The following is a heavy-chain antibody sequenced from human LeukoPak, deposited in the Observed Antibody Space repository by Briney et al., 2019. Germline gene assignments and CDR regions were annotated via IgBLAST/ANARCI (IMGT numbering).Heavy chain of an antibody. D-gene: IGHD2-15*01. CDR1: GYTFTSYY. J-gene: IGHJ4*02. CDR2: INPSGGST. CDR3: ARGYCSGGSCYSCPFKATPDY. Sequence: ASVKVSCKASGYTFTSYYMHWVRQAPGQGLEWMGIINPSGGSTSYAQKFQGRVTMTRDTSTSTVYMELSSLRSEDTAVYYCARGYCSGGSCYSCPFKATPDYWGQGTLVTVSS. V-gene: IGHV1-46*01.